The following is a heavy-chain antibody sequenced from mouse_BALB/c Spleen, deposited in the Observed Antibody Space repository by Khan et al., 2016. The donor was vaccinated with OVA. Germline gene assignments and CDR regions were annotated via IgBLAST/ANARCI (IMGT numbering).Heavy chain of an antibody. V-gene: IGHV1S137*01. Sequence: QVQLKESGPELVRPGVSVKISCKGSGYTFTDYAMYWVKQSHAKSLEWIGLISTYSGNTNYNQKFKGKATMTVDKSSSTAYMELARLTSDDSAISYCATPAYDGYYDYWGQGTTLTVSS. CDR2: ISTYSGNT. D-gene: IGHD2-3*01. CDR3: ATPAYDGYYDY. J-gene: IGHJ2*01. CDR1: GYTFTDYA.